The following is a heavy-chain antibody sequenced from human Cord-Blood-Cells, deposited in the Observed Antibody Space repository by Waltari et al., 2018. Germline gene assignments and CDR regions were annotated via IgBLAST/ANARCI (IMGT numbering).Heavy chain of an antibody. Sequence: EVQLVESGGGLVKPGGSLRLSCAASGFSFSIYSMNWVRQAPGKGLEWVSSISSSSSYIYYADSVKGRFTISRDNAKNSLYLQMNSLRAEDTAVYYCARFGSYDAFDIWGQGTMVTVSS. CDR2: ISSSSSYI. CDR3: ARFGSYDAFDI. V-gene: IGHV3-21*01. CDR1: GFSFSIYS. J-gene: IGHJ3*02. D-gene: IGHD3-10*01.